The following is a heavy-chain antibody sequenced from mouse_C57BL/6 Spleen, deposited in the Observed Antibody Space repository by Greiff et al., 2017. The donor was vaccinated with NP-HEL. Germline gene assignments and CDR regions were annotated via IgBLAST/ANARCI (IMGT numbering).Heavy chain of an antibody. Sequence: EVQLVESGPGLVKPSQSLSLTCSVTGYSITSGYYWNWIRQFPGNKLEWMGYISYDGSNNYNPSLKNRISITRDTSKNQFFLKLNSVTTEDTATYYCARGGYGSVYYFDYWGQGTTLTVSS. CDR3: ARGGYGSVYYFDY. CDR2: ISYDGSN. D-gene: IGHD1-1*01. J-gene: IGHJ2*01. V-gene: IGHV3-6*01. CDR1: GYSITSGYY.